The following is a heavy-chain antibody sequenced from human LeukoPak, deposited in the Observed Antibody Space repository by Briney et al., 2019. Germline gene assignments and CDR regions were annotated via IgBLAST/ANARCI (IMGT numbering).Heavy chain of an antibody. V-gene: IGHV3-53*01. D-gene: IGHD2-2*01. Sequence: PGGSLRLSCAASGFTVSSNYMSWVRQAPGKGLEWVSVIYSGGSTYYADSVKGRFTISRDNSKNTLYLQMNSLRAEDTAVYYCARSPVVPAAIRYYYYYMDVWGKGTTVTVSS. CDR2: IYSGGST. J-gene: IGHJ6*03. CDR3: ARSPVVPAAIRYYYYYMDV. CDR1: GFTVSSNY.